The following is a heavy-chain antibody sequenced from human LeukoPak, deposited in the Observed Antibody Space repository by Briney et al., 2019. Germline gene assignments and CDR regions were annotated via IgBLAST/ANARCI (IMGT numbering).Heavy chain of an antibody. J-gene: IGHJ6*03. CDR3: TRGGVSGPDEEDYYYYLAV. CDR1: GFTFSGSA. Sequence: PAGSLKLSCAASGFTFSGSAMHWVRQAAGKGLECVGRIRTKANSYATAYAASLRGRFTISRDDSKNTAYLQMNSLKTEDTAVYYCTRGGVSGPDEEDYYYYLAVWGKGTTVSVSS. CDR2: IRTKANSYAT. V-gene: IGHV3-73*01. D-gene: IGHD6-19*01.